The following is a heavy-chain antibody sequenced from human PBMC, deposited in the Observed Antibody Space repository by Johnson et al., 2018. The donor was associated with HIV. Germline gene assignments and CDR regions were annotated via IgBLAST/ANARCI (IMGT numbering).Heavy chain of an antibody. D-gene: IGHD6-13*01. CDR3: ARDGLAARVVGAFDI. Sequence: QVQVVESGGGVVQPGRSLRLSCAASGFTFSSYAMHWVRQAPGKGLEWVAVISYDGSNKYYAASVKGRFTISRDNSKNTLYLQMNSLRAEDTAVYYCARDGLAARVVGAFDIWGQGTMVTVSS. J-gene: IGHJ3*02. CDR2: ISYDGSNK. CDR1: GFTFSSYA. V-gene: IGHV3-30-3*01.